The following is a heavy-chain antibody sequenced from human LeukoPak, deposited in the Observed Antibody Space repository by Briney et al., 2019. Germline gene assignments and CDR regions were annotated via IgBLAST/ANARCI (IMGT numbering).Heavy chain of an antibody. CDR1: GFRFSSYA. Sequence: AGGSLRLSCAASGFRFSSYAMSWVRQAPGKGLEWVSIVIPRSGSTYYADPVKGRFTISRDNSKNTLYLQMNSLRAEDTAVYSCARDYSSGPDPHAFDIWGQGTMVTVSS. V-gene: IGHV3-23*01. CDR2: VIPRSGST. D-gene: IGHD6-19*01. CDR3: ARDYSSGPDPHAFDI. J-gene: IGHJ3*02.